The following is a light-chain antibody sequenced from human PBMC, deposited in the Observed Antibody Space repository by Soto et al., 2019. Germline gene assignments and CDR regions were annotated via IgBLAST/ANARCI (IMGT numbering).Light chain of an antibody. CDR2: GAS. CDR3: QQYKNWPPYT. CDR1: QSVSSN. J-gene: IGKJ2*01. Sequence: EIVMTQSPATLYVSPGERATLSCRASQSVSSNLAWYQQKPGQAPRLLIYGASTRATGIPARFSGSGSGTEFTRTNSSLQAEDVAVYYCQQYKNWPPYTFGQGTKRESK. V-gene: IGKV3-15*01.